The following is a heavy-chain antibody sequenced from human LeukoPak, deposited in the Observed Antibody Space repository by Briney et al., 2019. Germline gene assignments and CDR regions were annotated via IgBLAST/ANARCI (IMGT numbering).Heavy chain of an antibody. CDR2: IKQDGSEK. V-gene: IGHV3-7*03. J-gene: IGHJ2*01. CDR3: ARDAGATVLWYFAL. Sequence: HPGGSLRLSCAASGFTFSNYWMNWVRQAPGKGLEWVANIKQDGSEKNYVDSVKGRFTISRDNTKNSLYLQMNSLSAEDTAVYYCARDAGATVLWYFALWGRGTLVTVSS. CDR1: GFTFSNYW. D-gene: IGHD1-26*01.